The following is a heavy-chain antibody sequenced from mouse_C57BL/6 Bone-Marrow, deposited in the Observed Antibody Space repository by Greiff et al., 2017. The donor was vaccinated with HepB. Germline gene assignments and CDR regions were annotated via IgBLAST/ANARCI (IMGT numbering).Heavy chain of an antibody. CDR2: IYPGSGST. CDR1: GYTFTSYW. Sequence: QVQLKESGAELVKPGASVKMSCKASGYTFTSYWITWVKQRPGQGLEWIGDIYPGSGSTNYNEKFKSKATLTVDTSSSTAYMQLSSLTSEDSAVYYCARPSAYWGQGTLVTVSA. J-gene: IGHJ3*01. CDR3: ARPSAY. V-gene: IGHV1-55*01.